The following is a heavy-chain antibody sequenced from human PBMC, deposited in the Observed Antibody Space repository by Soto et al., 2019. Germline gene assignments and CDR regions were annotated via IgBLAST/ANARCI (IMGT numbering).Heavy chain of an antibody. Sequence: GASVKVSCKASGYTFTGYYMHWVRQAPGQGLEWMGWINPNSGGTNYAQKFQGRVTMTRDTSISTAYMELSRLRSDDTAVYYCARDNCDILTGYYNSYYYYGMDVWGQGTTVTVSS. CDR2: INPNSGGT. D-gene: IGHD3-9*01. CDR3: ARDNCDILTGYYNSYYYYGMDV. J-gene: IGHJ6*02. V-gene: IGHV1-2*02. CDR1: GYTFTGYY.